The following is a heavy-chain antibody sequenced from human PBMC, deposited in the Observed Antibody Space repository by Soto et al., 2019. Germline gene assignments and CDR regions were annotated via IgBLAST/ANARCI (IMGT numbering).Heavy chain of an antibody. J-gene: IGHJ6*02. V-gene: IGHV1-69*01. D-gene: IGHD3-16*01. CDR1: GGTFAKFI. Sequence: QAQLVQSGAELKEPGSSVRVSCKASGGTFAKFIMNWVRQTPGQGLEWMGGIVPLLGTPTYAEKFKGRVTISATGSTSTVSMVLTRLRSDDKAIYYCTRNGTYDSSLNPYSGMDVWGQRIKVTVPS. CDR2: IVPLLGTP. CDR3: TRNGTYDSSLNPYSGMDV.